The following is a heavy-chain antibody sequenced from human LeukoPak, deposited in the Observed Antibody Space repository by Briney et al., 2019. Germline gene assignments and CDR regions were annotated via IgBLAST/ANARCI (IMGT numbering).Heavy chain of an antibody. CDR1: GGSISSHY. J-gene: IGHJ6*03. CDR2: IYYSGST. V-gene: IGHV4-59*11. Sequence: SETLSLTCTVSGGSISSHYWSWIRQPPGKGLEWIGYIYYSGSTNYNPSLKSRVTISVDTSKNQFSLKLSSVTAADTAVYYCARGGGELLSYYYMDVWGKGTTVTVSS. CDR3: ARGGGELLSYYYMDV. D-gene: IGHD3-10*01.